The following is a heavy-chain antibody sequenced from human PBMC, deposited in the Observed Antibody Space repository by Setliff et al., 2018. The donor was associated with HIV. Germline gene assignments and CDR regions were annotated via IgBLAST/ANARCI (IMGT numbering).Heavy chain of an antibody. V-gene: IGHV1-18*01. CDR2: ISAYNGNT. D-gene: IGHD3-9*01. CDR1: GYTFTSYA. Sequence: GASVKVSCKASGYTFTSYAMHWVRQAPGQRLEWMGWISAYNGNTNYAQKLQGRVTMTTDTSTSTAYMELRSLRSDDTAVYYCARDRGYDILTGYHDYWGQGTLVTVSS. J-gene: IGHJ4*02. CDR3: ARDRGYDILTGYHDY.